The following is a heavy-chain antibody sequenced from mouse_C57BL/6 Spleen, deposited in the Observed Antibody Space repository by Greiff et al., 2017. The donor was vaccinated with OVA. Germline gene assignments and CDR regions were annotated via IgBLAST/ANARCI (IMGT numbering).Heavy chain of an antibody. CDR2: ISSGSSTI. V-gene: IGHV5-17*01. CDR3: ARKWAYSGAMDY. D-gene: IGHD1-3*01. CDR1: GFTFSDYG. J-gene: IGHJ4*01. Sequence: DVQLVESGGGLVKPGGSLKLSCAASGFTFSDYGMHWVRQAPEKGLEWVAYISSGSSTIYYADTVKGRFTISRDNAKNTLFLQMTSLRSEDTAMYYCARKWAYSGAMDYWGQGSSVTVSS.